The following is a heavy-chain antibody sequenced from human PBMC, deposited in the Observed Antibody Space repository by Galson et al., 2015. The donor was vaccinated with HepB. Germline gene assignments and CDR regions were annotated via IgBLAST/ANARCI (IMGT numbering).Heavy chain of an antibody. CDR2: ISWNSNII. CDR3: VKDRSAQFWYFDL. Sequence: SLRLSCAASGFTFDDYAMHWVRQAPGKGLEWVSGISWNSNIIDYANSVKGRFTISRDNAKNSLYLQMNSLRAEDTAYCYCVKDRSAQFWYFDLWGRGTLVTVSS. CDR1: GFTFDDYA. D-gene: IGHD6-19*01. J-gene: IGHJ2*01. V-gene: IGHV3-9*01.